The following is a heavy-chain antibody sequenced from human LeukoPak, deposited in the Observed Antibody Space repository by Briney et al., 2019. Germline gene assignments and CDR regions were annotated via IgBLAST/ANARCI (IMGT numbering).Heavy chain of an antibody. CDR3: AREYQLLLED. Sequence: GASVKVSCKASGYTFTSYDINWVRQATGQGLEWMGWMNPNSGNTGYAQKFQGRVTMTRDTSISTAYMELSRLRSDDTAVYYCAREYQLLLEDWGQGTLVTVSS. CDR2: MNPNSGNT. D-gene: IGHD2-2*01. CDR1: GYTFTSYD. V-gene: IGHV1-8*01. J-gene: IGHJ4*02.